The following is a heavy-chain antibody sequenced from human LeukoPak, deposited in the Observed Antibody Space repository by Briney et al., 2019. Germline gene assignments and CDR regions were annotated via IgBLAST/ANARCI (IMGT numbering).Heavy chain of an antibody. Sequence: ASVKVSCKASGYTFTSYDINWVRQATGQGLEWMGWMNPNSGNTGYAQKFQGRVTITRNTSISTAYVELSSPRSEDTAVYYCASSLGGKIAAAGTSSAFDIWGQGTMVTVSS. CDR3: ASSLGGKIAAAGTSSAFDI. CDR2: MNPNSGNT. J-gene: IGHJ3*02. D-gene: IGHD6-13*01. V-gene: IGHV1-8*03. CDR1: GYTFTSYD.